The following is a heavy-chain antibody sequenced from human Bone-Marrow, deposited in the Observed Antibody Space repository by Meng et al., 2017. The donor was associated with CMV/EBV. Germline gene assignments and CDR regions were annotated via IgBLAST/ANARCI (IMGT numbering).Heavy chain of an antibody. V-gene: IGHV1-69*05. CDR1: GGTFSSYA. D-gene: IGHD2-8*01. Sequence: KVACKAAGGTFSSYAISWVRQAPGQGLEWMGGIIPIFGTANYAQKFQGRVTITTDESTSTAYMELSSLRSEDTAVYYCAQGLMVYEDWGQGTLVTVSS. CDR3: AQGLMVYED. J-gene: IGHJ4*02. CDR2: IIPIFGTA.